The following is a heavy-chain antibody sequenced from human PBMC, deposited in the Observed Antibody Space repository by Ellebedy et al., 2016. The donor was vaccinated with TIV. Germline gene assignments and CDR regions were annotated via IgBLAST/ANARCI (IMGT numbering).Heavy chain of an antibody. V-gene: IGHV3-23*01. CDR3: ARSIRWYINWFDP. J-gene: IGHJ5*02. D-gene: IGHD4-23*01. CDR1: GFTFSSYA. CDR2: ISGSGGST. Sequence: PGVSLRLSCAASGFTFSSYAMSWVPQAPGKGLEWVSAISGSGGSTYYADSVNGRFTISRDNSKNTLYRQMNSLRAEETAVYYCARSIRWYINWFDPWGQGTLVTVSS.